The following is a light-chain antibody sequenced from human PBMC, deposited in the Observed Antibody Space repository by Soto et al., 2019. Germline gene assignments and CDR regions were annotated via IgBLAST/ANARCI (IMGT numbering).Light chain of an antibody. J-gene: IGLJ2*01. CDR1: SGYSDYK. CDR2: VGTGGIVG. Sequence: QSVLTQPPSASASLGASVTLTCTLSSGYSDYKVDWYQQRPGKGPRFVMRVGTGGIVGYKGDGIPDRFSVLGSGLSRYLTIKNTQEEDESDYHCGADHGSGSNFVLVFGGGTQLTVL. CDR3: GADHGSGSNFVLV. V-gene: IGLV9-49*01.